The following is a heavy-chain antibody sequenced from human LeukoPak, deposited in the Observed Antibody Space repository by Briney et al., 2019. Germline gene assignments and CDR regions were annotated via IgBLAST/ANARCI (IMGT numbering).Heavy chain of an antibody. Sequence: ASVKVSCKASGYTFTSYDINWVRQATGQGLEWMGWMNPNSGNTGYAQKFQGRVTMTRNTSISTAYMELSSLRSEDTAVYYCARGPIGYCSSTSCFPYYYGMDVWGQGTTVTVSS. J-gene: IGHJ6*02. V-gene: IGHV1-8*01. CDR2: MNPNSGNT. CDR3: ARGPIGYCSSTSCFPYYYGMDV. CDR1: GYTFTSYD. D-gene: IGHD2-2*01.